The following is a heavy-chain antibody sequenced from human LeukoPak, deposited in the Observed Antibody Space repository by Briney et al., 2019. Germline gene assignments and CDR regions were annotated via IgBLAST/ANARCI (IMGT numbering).Heavy chain of an antibody. D-gene: IGHD3-9*01. Sequence: ASVKVSCKASGYTFTSYGISWVRQAPGQGLEWMGWISAYNGNTNYAQKLQGRVTMTTDTSTSTAYMELRSLRSDDTAVYYCARDRPELRRYFDWLLGYYYYYMDVWGKGTTVTISS. V-gene: IGHV1-18*01. CDR2: ISAYNGNT. J-gene: IGHJ6*03. CDR3: ARDRPELRRYFDWLLGYYYYYMDV. CDR1: GYTFTSYG.